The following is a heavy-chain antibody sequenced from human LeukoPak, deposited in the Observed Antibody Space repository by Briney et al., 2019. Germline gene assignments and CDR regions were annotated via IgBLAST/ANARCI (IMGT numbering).Heavy chain of an antibody. Sequence: GGSLRLSCTASGFTFNSYSMNWVRQAPGKGLEWVSSTSSSSSYIYYADSVKGRFTISRDNAKKSLYLQMNRLRAEDTAVYYCARDWFHAIDYWGQGTLVTVSS. CDR1: GFTFNSYS. V-gene: IGHV3-21*01. CDR3: ARDWFHAIDY. D-gene: IGHD2/OR15-2a*01. J-gene: IGHJ4*02. CDR2: TSSSSSYI.